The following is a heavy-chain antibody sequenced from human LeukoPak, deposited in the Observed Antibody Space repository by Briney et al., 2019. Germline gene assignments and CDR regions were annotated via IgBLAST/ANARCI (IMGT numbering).Heavy chain of an antibody. CDR1: GYGFTSYW. V-gene: IGHV5-51*01. Sequence: GESLQIACKGSGYGFTSYWIGWVRQMPGKGLERMGIIYPGDSDTRYSPSFQGQVTISADKSISTAYLQCSSLKASDTAMYYCARAMTVDSSGWSDYWGQGTLVTVSS. CDR3: ARAMTVDSSGWSDY. J-gene: IGHJ4*02. CDR2: IYPGDSDT. D-gene: IGHD6-19*01.